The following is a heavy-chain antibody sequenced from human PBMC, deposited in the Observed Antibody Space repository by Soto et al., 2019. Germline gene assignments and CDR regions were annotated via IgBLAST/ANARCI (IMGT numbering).Heavy chain of an antibody. CDR2: VHAREKA. CDR3: TKGAGPPWFDP. V-gene: IGHV4-4*07. CDR1: GDSMTTHY. Sequence: PSETLSLTCTVSGDSMTTHYWSWVRQPAGKGLEWIGRVHAREKADYGPSLKSRVTMSMDTSKNRFSLKLNSVTAADTAVYYCTKGAGPPWFDPWGQGTLVTVSS. J-gene: IGHJ5*02.